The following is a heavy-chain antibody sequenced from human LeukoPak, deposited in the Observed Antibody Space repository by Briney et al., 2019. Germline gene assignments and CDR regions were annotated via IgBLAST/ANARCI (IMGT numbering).Heavy chain of an antibody. D-gene: IGHD3-3*01. CDR2: IYTSGST. J-gene: IGHJ3*02. CDR1: GGSINSGNYY. V-gene: IGHV4-61*02. Sequence: PSETLSLTCTVSGGSINSGNYYWSWIRQPAGKGLEWIGRIYTSGSTNSHPSLRTRVTISVDTSRNQFSLKLSSVTAADTAVYYCARGASYDSDDAFDIWGQGTMVTVSP. CDR3: ARGASYDSDDAFDI.